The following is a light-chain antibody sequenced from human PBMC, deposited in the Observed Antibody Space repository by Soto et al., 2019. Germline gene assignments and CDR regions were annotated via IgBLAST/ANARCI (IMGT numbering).Light chain of an antibody. CDR3: QSYDSSRHEV. Sequence: QSVLTQPPSVSGAPGQRVTISCTGSSSNIGAGYDVHWYQQLPGTAPKLLIYGNSNRPSGVPDRFSGSKSGTSASLAITGLQAEDEAYYYYQSYDSSRHEVFGGGTKLTVL. CDR2: GNS. CDR1: SSNIGAGYD. V-gene: IGLV1-40*01. J-gene: IGLJ2*01.